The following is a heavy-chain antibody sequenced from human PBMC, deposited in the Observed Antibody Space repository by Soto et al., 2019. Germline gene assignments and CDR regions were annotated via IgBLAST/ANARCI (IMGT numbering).Heavy chain of an antibody. D-gene: IGHD3-22*01. Sequence: QVQLVQSGAEVKKPGASVMVSCKAAGYTFRDYDINWVRQASGQGLWWMGWMNPNSGNTAYAQKFQARVTMTGNTTTNAAYTELSSMTSADTAVYYCTKRARIGKQLWLPFDSWAQGTLVTVSS. CDR1: GYTFRDYD. V-gene: IGHV1-8*01. J-gene: IGHJ4*02. CDR2: MNPNSGNT. CDR3: TKRARIGKQLWLPFDS.